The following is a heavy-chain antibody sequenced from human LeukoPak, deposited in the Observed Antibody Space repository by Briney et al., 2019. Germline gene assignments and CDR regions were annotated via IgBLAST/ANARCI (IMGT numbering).Heavy chain of an antibody. Sequence: PSETLSLPCTVSGGSISSSGYYWGWIRQPPGKGLEWIGSIYYSGSTYYNPSLKSRVTISVDTSKNQFSLKVSSVTAADTAMYYCARQFGDSYGYGDYWGQGTLVTVSS. J-gene: IGHJ4*02. CDR1: GGSISSSGYY. CDR2: IYYSGST. V-gene: IGHV4-39*01. CDR3: ARQFGDSYGYGDY. D-gene: IGHD5-18*01.